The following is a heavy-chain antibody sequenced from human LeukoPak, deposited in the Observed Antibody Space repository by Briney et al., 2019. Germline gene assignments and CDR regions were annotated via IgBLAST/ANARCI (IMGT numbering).Heavy chain of an antibody. V-gene: IGHV3-7*01. Sequence: GGSLRLSCAASGFTFTSYWMSWVRQAPGKGLEWVANIKKDGSEEYYVDSVKGRFTISRDNAKNSLYLQMNRLGAEDTAVYYCARDRNGGSGSYYFDYWGQGTLVTVS. D-gene: IGHD3-10*01. J-gene: IGHJ4*02. CDR1: GFTFTSYW. CDR3: ARDRNGGSGSYYFDY. CDR2: IKKDGSEE.